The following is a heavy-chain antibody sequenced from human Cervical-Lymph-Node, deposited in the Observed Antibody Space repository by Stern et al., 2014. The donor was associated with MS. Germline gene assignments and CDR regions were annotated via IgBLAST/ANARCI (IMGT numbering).Heavy chain of an antibody. Sequence: QLQLQESGPGLVKPSETLSLTCTVSDGSISSYYWSWIRQSPGKGLEWNGYISYTGSTNYNPSLRSRVSISIDTSKNPFSLKLSSVTAADTAMYYCTRRSEYFQHWAQGTLVTVSS. CDR1: DGSISSYY. J-gene: IGHJ1*01. V-gene: IGHV4-59*08. CDR2: ISYTGST. CDR3: TRRSEYFQH.